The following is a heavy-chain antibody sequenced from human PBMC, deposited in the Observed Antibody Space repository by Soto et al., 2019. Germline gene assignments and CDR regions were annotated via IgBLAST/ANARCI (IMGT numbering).Heavy chain of an antibody. Sequence: GGSLRLSCAASGFTFSSYSMNWVRQAPGKGLEWVAAISCSRSNIYYADSVKGRFTISRDNAKNTLYLQMNSLRAEDTAVYYCAKVWPLGGYDAFDIWGQGTMVTVSS. CDR2: ISCSRSNI. CDR3: AKVWPLGGYDAFDI. J-gene: IGHJ3*02. CDR1: GFTFSSYS. D-gene: IGHD3-16*01. V-gene: IGHV3-21*01.